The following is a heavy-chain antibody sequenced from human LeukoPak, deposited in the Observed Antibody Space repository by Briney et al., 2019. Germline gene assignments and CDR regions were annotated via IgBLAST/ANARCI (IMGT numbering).Heavy chain of an antibody. Sequence: GGSLRVSCAASGFTFSSYWMNWVRQAPGKGLLWVSRINSDGSTTNYADSVKGRFTISRDNAKNTLYLQMNSLRAEDTAVYYCARWGGYGDSGKWFDPWGQGNLVTVSS. D-gene: IGHD4-17*01. CDR3: ARWGGYGDSGKWFDP. J-gene: IGHJ5*02. CDR1: GFTFSSYW. V-gene: IGHV3-74*01. CDR2: INSDGSTT.